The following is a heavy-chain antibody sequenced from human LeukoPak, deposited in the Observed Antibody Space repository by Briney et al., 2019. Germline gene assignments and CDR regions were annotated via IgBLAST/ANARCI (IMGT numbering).Heavy chain of an antibody. CDR1: GFTFSNYW. CDR2: IRQDGIEN. CDR3: ARNLFDY. J-gene: IGHJ4*02. Sequence: PGGSLRLSRAASGFTFSNYWMKWVRQAPGKGLEWVANIRQDGIENYYVDSVKGRFTISRDNAKNLLYLQMNSLRAEDTAVYYCARNLFDYWGQGTLVTVSS. V-gene: IGHV3-7*01.